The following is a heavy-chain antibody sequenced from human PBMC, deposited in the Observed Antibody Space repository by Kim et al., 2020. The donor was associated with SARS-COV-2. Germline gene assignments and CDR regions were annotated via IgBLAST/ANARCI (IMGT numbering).Heavy chain of an antibody. V-gene: IGHV3-74*01. CDR3: ARVYCNGPSCYFYYLHGMHV. D-gene: IGHD2-2*01. Sequence: GGSLRLSCAASGFTFSSYWMHWVRQDPAKGLEWVARINSDGTSINYADSVKGRFTVSRDNAKNTLYLQMNGLRVEDTAVYFCARVYCNGPSCYFYYLHGMHVWGQETTVRVSS. CDR1: GFTFSSYW. CDR2: INSDGTSI. J-gene: IGHJ6*02.